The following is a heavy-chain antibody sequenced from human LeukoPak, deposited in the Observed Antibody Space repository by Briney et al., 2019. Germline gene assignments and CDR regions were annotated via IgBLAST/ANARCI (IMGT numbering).Heavy chain of an antibody. D-gene: IGHD4-17*01. V-gene: IGHV3-23*01. CDR1: GFTFSSYS. J-gene: IGHJ4*02. CDR2: ISGSGDTT. Sequence: GGSLRLSCTASGFTFSSYSMSWVRQGPGTGLEWVSAISGSGDTTFYADSVKGRFTISRDNSKKTLYLQVNSLRTEDTAVYFCAKELTTERTPGVDSWGQGTLVTVSS. CDR3: AKELTTERTPGVDS.